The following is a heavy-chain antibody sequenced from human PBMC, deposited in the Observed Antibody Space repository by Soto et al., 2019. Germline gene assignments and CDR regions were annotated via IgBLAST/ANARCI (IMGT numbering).Heavy chain of an antibody. V-gene: IGHV1-69*13. Sequence: SVKVSCKASGGTFSSYAISWVRQAPGQGLEWMGGIIPIFGTANYAQKFQGRVTITADESTSTAHMELSSLRSEDTAVYYCASHLSSIAAGRYDYWGQGTLVTVSS. CDR2: IIPIFGTA. J-gene: IGHJ4*02. D-gene: IGHD6-6*01. CDR3: ASHLSSIAAGRYDY. CDR1: GGTFSSYA.